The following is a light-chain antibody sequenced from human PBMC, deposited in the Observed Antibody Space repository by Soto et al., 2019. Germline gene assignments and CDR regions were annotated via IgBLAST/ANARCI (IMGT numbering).Light chain of an antibody. V-gene: IGLV8-61*01. CDR2: DTN. Sequence: QAVVTQEPSFSVSPGGTVTLTCGLSSGSVSTSSYPSWYQQTPGQAPRTLIYDTNTRSSGVPDRFSGSMLGNKAALTITGAQADDESDYYCVLYMGSGISVFGGGTQLTVL. CDR3: VLYMGSGISV. J-gene: IGLJ3*02. CDR1: SGSVSTSSY.